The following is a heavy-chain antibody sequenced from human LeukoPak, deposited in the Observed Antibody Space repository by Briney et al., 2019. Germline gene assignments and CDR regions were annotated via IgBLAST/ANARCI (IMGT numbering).Heavy chain of an antibody. J-gene: IGHJ6*02. V-gene: IGHV6-1*01. D-gene: IGHD2-2*01. CDR1: GDSVSNNSAA. CDR3: ARSVGTVVVPAAMTYGMDV. Sequence: SQTLSLTCAISGDSVSNNSAAWDWMRQSPSRGLEGLGRTYYRSKWYNDYAVAVKSRITINPDTSKNQFSLQLNSVTPEDTAVYYCARSVGTVVVPAAMTYGMDVWGQGTTVTVSS. CDR2: TYYRSKWYN.